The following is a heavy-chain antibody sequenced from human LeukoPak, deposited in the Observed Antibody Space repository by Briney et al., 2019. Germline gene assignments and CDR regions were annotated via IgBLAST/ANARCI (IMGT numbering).Heavy chain of an antibody. CDR2: ISGSGGST. Sequence: AGGSLRLSCAASGFTFSSYAMSWVRQVLGKGLEWVSAISGSGGSTYYADSVKGRFTISRDSSKNTLYLEMNSLRAEDTAVYYCAKDRYYESSGSYFDYWGQGTLVTVSS. D-gene: IGHD3-22*01. CDR1: GFTFSSYA. J-gene: IGHJ4*02. V-gene: IGHV3-23*01. CDR3: AKDRYYESSGSYFDY.